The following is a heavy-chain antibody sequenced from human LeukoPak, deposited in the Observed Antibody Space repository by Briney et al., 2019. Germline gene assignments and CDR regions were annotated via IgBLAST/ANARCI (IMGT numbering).Heavy chain of an antibody. V-gene: IGHV1-46*01. CDR2: INPSIGST. D-gene: IGHD2-8*01. J-gene: IGHJ4*02. CDR1: GYSFTAFY. Sequence: ASVKVSCKTSGYSFTAFYMHWVRQAPGQGLEWMGIINPSIGSTSYAQKFQGRVTMTRDTSTNTVYMELSSLRSEDTAVYYCARLRAGVYFLDYWGQGTLVTVSS. CDR3: ARLRAGVYFLDY.